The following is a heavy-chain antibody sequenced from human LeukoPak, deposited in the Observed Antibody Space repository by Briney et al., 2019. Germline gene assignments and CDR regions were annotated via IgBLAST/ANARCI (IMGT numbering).Heavy chain of an antibody. CDR3: ARHPYSGYDARLPDY. J-gene: IGHJ4*02. CDR1: GSTFNTYA. Sequence: GGSLRLSCAASGSTFNTYAMSWVRQAPGKGLEWVSYISGSSTTIYYADSVKGRFTISRDNAKNSLYLQMNSLRDEDTAVYYCARHPYSGYDARLPDYWGQGTLVTVSS. D-gene: IGHD5-12*01. V-gene: IGHV3-48*02. CDR2: ISGSSTTI.